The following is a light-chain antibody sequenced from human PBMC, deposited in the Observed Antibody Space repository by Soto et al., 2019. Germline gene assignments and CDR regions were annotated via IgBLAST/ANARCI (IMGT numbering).Light chain of an antibody. Sequence: EIVQTPSPATLSVSQGATVTLSCRDSQSVSSNLAWYQQQPGQTPKLIIYAASTRATAIQARCSGSGSGTAFTITISSLQYEDFADYYCQQDNVSPLTFGGGTKVEFK. CDR2: AAS. CDR1: QSVSSN. V-gene: IGKV3-15*01. J-gene: IGKJ4*01. CDR3: QQDNVSPLT.